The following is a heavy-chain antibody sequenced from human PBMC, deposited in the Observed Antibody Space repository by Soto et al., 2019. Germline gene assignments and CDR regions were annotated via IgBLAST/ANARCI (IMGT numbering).Heavy chain of an antibody. CDR2: ISSSDEK. J-gene: IGHJ6*02. Sequence: QVTLKESGPMLVKPTETLTLTCSVSGFSLSNPRLGVSWIRQPPGKALEWLAHISSSDEKSYNTSLRSRLTISKDTSESQVVLIMTNMDPVDTGTYYCARMLYYAMEVWGQGTTVTVSS. CDR1: GFSLSNPRLG. CDR3: ARMLYYAMEV. V-gene: IGHV2-26*01.